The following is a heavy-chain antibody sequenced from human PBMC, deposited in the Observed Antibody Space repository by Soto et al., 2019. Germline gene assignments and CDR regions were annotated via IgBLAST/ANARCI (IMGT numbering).Heavy chain of an antibody. Sequence: SETLSLTCTVSGGAISSYYWSWIGQPPGKGLEWIGYIYYTGSTNYTPSLKSRVTISVDTSKKQFSLKLSSVTAADTAVYYCARTSRFDCWGQGTLVTVSS. V-gene: IGHV4-59*12. CDR3: ARTSRFDC. CDR2: IYYTGST. D-gene: IGHD6-6*01. J-gene: IGHJ4*02. CDR1: GGAISSYY.